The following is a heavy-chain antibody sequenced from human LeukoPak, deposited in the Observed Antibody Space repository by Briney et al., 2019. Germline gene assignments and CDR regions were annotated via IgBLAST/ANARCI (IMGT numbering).Heavy chain of an antibody. Sequence: PSGTLSLTCAVSDGSINSNYWWTWVRQSPGKGLEWIGEIYHTGSVNYNLSLESRVTISRDRSKNQFSLKLSSVTAADTAVYYCARARLAARRTNWFDPWGQGTLVTVSS. CDR1: DGSINSNYW. CDR3: ARARLAARRTNWFDP. CDR2: IYHTGSV. J-gene: IGHJ5*02. D-gene: IGHD6-6*01. V-gene: IGHV4-4*02.